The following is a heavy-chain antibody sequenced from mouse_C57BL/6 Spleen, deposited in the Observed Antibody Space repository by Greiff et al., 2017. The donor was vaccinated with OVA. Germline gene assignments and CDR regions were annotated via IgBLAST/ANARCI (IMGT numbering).Heavy chain of an antibody. Sequence: EVQLVESGGGLVKPGGSLKLSCAASGFTFSSSAMSWVRQTPEKRLEWVATISDGGSYTYYPDNVKGRFTISRDNAKNNLYLQMSHLKSEDTAMYYCARGRDYDDSPFAYWGQGTLVTVSA. V-gene: IGHV5-4*01. CDR3: ARGRDYDDSPFAY. D-gene: IGHD2-4*01. CDR2: ISDGGSYT. J-gene: IGHJ3*01. CDR1: GFTFSSSA.